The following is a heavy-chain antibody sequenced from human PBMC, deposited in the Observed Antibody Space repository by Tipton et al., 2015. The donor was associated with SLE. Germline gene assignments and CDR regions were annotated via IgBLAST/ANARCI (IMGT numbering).Heavy chain of an antibody. D-gene: IGHD6-19*01. CDR1: GFTFDDYT. J-gene: IGHJ3*02. V-gene: IGHV3-43*01. Sequence: LSLTCAASGFTFDDYTMHWVRQAPGKGLEWVSLISWDGGSTYYADSVKGRFTISRDNSKNSLYLQMNSLRTEDTALYYCAKVGGSSGWFPDAFDIWGQGTMVTVSS. CDR3: AKVGGSSGWFPDAFDI. CDR2: ISWDGGST.